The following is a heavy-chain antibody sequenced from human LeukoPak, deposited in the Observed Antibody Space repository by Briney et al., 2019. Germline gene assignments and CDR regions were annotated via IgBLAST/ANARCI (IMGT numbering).Heavy chain of an antibody. CDR3: ARDLGGSYYGENWFDP. V-gene: IGHV3-11*05. J-gene: IGHJ5*02. D-gene: IGHD1-26*01. CDR2: ISSSSSYT. Sequence: GGSLRLSCAASGFTFSDYYMSWIRQAPGKGLESVSYISSSSSYTNYADSVKGRFTISRDNAKNSLYLQMNSLRAEDTAVYYCARDLGGSYYGENWFDPWGQGTLVTVSS. CDR1: GFTFSDYY.